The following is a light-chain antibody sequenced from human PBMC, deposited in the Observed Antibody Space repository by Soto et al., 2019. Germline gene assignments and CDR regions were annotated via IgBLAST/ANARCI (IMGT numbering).Light chain of an antibody. Sequence: EIVLTQSPGTLSLSTGERATLFCRASQSVSRSYLAWYQEKPGQGPRLLIYGASTRATGIPDRVSGSGSGTDFTLTISRLDPEDFAVYYCRQYGRALEFAVGGGTKVESK. CDR1: QSVSRSY. CDR2: GAS. V-gene: IGKV3-20*01. J-gene: IGKJ4*01. CDR3: RQYGRALEFA.